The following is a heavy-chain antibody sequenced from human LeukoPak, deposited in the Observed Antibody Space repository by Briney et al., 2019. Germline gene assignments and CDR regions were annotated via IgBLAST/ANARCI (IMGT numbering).Heavy chain of an antibody. CDR3: ARGGVSNSWYRTPDY. V-gene: IGHV1-18*01. Sequence: ASVKVSCKASGYTFTNYGISWVRQAPGQGLEWMGWISVYNGNANYVQKFQGRVTMTTDTSTSTAYKELRSLRSDDTAVDYCARGGVSNSWYRTPDYWGQGTLVTVSS. CDR1: GYTFTNYG. CDR2: ISVYNGNA. D-gene: IGHD6-13*01. J-gene: IGHJ4*02.